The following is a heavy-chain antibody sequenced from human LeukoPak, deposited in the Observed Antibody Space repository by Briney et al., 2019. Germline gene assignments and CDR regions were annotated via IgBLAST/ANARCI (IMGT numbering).Heavy chain of an antibody. J-gene: IGHJ4*02. Sequence: PSETLSLTCAVYGGSFSGYYWSWIRQPPGKGLEWIGEINHSGSTNYNPSLKSRVTISVDTSKNQFSLKLSSVTAADTAVYYCASISRGDYWGQGTLVTVSS. CDR2: INHSGST. CDR3: ASISRGDY. V-gene: IGHV4-34*01. CDR1: GGSFSGYY. D-gene: IGHD3-3*02.